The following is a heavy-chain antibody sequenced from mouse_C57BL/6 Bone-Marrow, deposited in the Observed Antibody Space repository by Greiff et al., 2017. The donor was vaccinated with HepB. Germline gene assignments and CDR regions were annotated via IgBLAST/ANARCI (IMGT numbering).Heavy chain of an antibody. J-gene: IGHJ3*01. Sequence: EVQGVESGGGLVQPGGSMKLSCAASGFTFSDAWMDWVRQSPEKGLEWVAEIRNKANNHATYYAESVKGRFTISRDDSKSSVYLQMNSLRAEDTGIYYCTRIYYGFAYWGQGTLVTVSA. D-gene: IGHD2-1*01. CDR2: IRNKANNHAT. V-gene: IGHV6-6*01. CDR1: GFTFSDAW. CDR3: TRIYYGFAY.